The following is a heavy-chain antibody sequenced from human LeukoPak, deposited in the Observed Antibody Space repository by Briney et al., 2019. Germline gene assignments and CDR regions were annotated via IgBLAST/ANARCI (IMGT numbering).Heavy chain of an antibody. CDR1: GFTFSSYG. Sequence: GGSLRLSCAASGFTFSSYGMHWVRQAPGKGLEWVAVIWYDGSNKYYADSAKGRFTISRDNSKNTLYLQMNSLRAEDTAVYYCAKDWFSYYDSSGYPFDYWGQGTLVTVSS. J-gene: IGHJ4*02. V-gene: IGHV3-33*06. D-gene: IGHD3-22*01. CDR2: IWYDGSNK. CDR3: AKDWFSYYDSSGYPFDY.